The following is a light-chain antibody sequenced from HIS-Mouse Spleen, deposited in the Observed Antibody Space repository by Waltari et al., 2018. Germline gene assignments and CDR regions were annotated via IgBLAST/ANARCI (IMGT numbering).Light chain of an antibody. CDR3: AAWDDSLSGYV. Sequence: QSVLTQPPSASGTPGQRVTIPCSGSSSNIGRTYVYWYQQLPGTAPKLLIYRNNQRPSGVPDRFSGSKSGTSASLAISGLRSEDEADYYCAAWDDSLSGYVFGTGTKVTVL. CDR1: SSNIGRTY. J-gene: IGLJ1*01. V-gene: IGLV1-47*01. CDR2: RNN.